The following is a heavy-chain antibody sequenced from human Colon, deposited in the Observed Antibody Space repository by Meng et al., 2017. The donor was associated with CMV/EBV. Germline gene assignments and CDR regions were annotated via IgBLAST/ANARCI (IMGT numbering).Heavy chain of an antibody. CDR3: ASIRYFAWLLDDF. CDR1: ISSICSSNSY. V-gene: IGHV4-39*01. Sequence: VAISSICSSNSYWGWVRQAPGKGREWIRNVYYSESTHYNPSLKSRVTMSVETSKHQFSLKLSSVTAADTAVYYCASIRYFAWLLDDFWGQGTLVTVSS. D-gene: IGHD3-9*01. J-gene: IGHJ4*02. CDR2: VYYSEST.